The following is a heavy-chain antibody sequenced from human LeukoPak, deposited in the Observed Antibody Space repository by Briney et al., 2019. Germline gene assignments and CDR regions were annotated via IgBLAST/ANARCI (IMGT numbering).Heavy chain of an antibody. CDR3: AKDRSCSGGSCYSFDY. Sequence: PGESLRLSCAASGFTFSSYGMHWVRQAPGKGLEWVAVISYDGSNKYYADSVKGRFTISRDNSKNTLYLQMNSLRAEDTAVYYCAKDRSCSGGSCYSFDYWGQGTLVTVSS. D-gene: IGHD2-15*01. CDR1: GFTFSSYG. CDR2: ISYDGSNK. J-gene: IGHJ4*02. V-gene: IGHV3-30*18.